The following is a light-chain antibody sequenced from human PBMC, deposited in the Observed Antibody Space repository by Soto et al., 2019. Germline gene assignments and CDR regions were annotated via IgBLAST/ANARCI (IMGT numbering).Light chain of an antibody. CDR2: GAS. CDR3: KQYNNWPRT. CDR1: QSVSSD. Sequence: EIVLTQSPGTLSLSPGERVTLSCRASQSVSSDLAWYHQKPGQAPRLLIYGASTRATGIQARFSGSGSGTEFTLTIKSLQSEDFAVYYCKQYNNWPRTFGQGTKVDIK. J-gene: IGKJ1*01. V-gene: IGKV3-15*01.